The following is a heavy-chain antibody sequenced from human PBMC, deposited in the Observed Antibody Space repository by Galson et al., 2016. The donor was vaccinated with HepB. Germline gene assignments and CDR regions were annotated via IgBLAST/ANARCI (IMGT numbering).Heavy chain of an antibody. CDR2: IPAYSGHT. J-gene: IGHJ4*02. V-gene: IGHV1-18*01. Sequence: SVKVSCKASGFTFSDFGLSWVRQAPGQGLEWMGWIPAYSGHTNYPQTFQDRITMTKDTSTRTVYLELRSLISDDTAVYYCAREGISAAGADYWGQGSLVIVSP. CDR1: GFTFSDFG. CDR3: AREGISAAGADY. D-gene: IGHD6-13*01.